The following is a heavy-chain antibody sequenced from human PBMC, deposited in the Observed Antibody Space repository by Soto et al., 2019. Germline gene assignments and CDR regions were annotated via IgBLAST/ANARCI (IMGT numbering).Heavy chain of an antibody. Sequence: QVDLVQSGAEVKEPGASVRISCEASGYTFTSYGIHWVRQAPGQRLEWMGWINTGSRNTRYSPEFQARVTITWDTSASTAYMELNSLRSEDTAVYYCARAMPTAGYIDFDQWGQGTLVTVSS. J-gene: IGHJ4*02. D-gene: IGHD3-9*01. V-gene: IGHV1-3*04. CDR1: GYTFTSYG. CDR2: INTGSRNT. CDR3: ARAMPTAGYIDFDQ.